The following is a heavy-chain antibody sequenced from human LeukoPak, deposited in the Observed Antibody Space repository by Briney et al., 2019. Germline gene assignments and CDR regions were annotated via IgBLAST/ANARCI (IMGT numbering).Heavy chain of an antibody. CDR1: GGSISSYY. Sequence: SETLSLTCTVSGGSISSYYWSWIRQPPGKGLEWIGYIYYSGSTNYNPSLKSRVTISVDTSKNQFSLKLSSVTAADTAVYYCARGDPIYDSSGYCDAFDIWGQGTMVTVSS. V-gene: IGHV4-59*01. CDR3: ARGDPIYDSSGYCDAFDI. J-gene: IGHJ3*02. D-gene: IGHD3-22*01. CDR2: IYYSGST.